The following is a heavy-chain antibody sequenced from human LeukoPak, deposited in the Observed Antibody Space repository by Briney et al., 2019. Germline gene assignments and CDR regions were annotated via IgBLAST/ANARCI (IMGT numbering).Heavy chain of an antibody. V-gene: IGHV3-7*01. Sequence: GGFLRLLLVGFGFRLSRLWLGWGRPCSREGVEWVANINEDGGTKYYRDIAKGRFTISRDNAQNSLYLEINSLRAEDTAVYYCAREKGTMTRKMAFEMWGQGTMVTVSS. J-gene: IGHJ3*02. CDR1: FRLSRLW. CDR3: AREKGTMTRKMAFEM. CDR2: INEDGGTK. D-gene: IGHD3-22*01.